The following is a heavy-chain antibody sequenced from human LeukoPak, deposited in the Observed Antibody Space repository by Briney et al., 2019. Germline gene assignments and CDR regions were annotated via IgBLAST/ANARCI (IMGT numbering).Heavy chain of an antibody. Sequence: SETLSLTCTVSSGSISSGSYYWSWIRQPAGKGLEWIGRIYTSGSTNYNPSLKSRVTISVDTSKNQFSLKLSSVTAADTAVYYCARGRYYDFWSGYYYFDYWGQGTLVTVSS. V-gene: IGHV4-61*02. CDR3: ARGRYYDFWSGYYYFDY. CDR2: IYTSGST. CDR1: SGSISSGSYY. D-gene: IGHD3-3*01. J-gene: IGHJ4*02.